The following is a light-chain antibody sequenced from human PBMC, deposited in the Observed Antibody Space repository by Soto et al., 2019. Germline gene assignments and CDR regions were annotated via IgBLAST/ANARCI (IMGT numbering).Light chain of an antibody. J-gene: IGKJ1*01. CDR1: QGISSY. Sequence: DIQLTQSPSFLSASVGDRVTITCRASQGISSYLAWYQKKPGKAPKLLIFAASSLQSGVPSRFSGSGSGTEFTLTISSLQPDDFATYYCQHYKMYSPWTFGQGTKVDIK. CDR2: AAS. CDR3: QHYKMYSPWT. V-gene: IGKV1-9*01.